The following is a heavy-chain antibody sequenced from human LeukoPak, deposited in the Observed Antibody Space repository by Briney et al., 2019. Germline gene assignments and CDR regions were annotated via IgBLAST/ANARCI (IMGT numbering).Heavy chain of an antibody. Sequence: GASVKVSFKASGYTFTSYDINWVRQAPGQGLEWMGWINPNSGGTNYAQKFQGRVTMTRDTSISTAYMELSRLRSDDTAVYYCARDVAVADTQTDYWGQGTLVTVSS. J-gene: IGHJ4*02. CDR2: INPNSGGT. V-gene: IGHV1-2*02. CDR3: ARDVAVADTQTDY. CDR1: GYTFTSYD. D-gene: IGHD6-19*01.